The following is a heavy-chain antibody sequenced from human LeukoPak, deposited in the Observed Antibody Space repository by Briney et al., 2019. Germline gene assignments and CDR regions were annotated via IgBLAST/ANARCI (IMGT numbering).Heavy chain of an antibody. CDR3: ARDLGYYGSGSYYNEAFDY. CDR2: INPNSGGT. V-gene: IGHV1-2*02. D-gene: IGHD3-10*01. J-gene: IGHJ4*02. Sequence: ASVKVSCTASGYTFTGYYMHWVRQAPGQGLEWMGWINPNSGGTNYAQKFQGRVTMTRDTSISTAYMELSRLRSDDTAVYYCARDLGYYGSGSYYNEAFDYWGQGTLVTVSS. CDR1: GYTFTGYY.